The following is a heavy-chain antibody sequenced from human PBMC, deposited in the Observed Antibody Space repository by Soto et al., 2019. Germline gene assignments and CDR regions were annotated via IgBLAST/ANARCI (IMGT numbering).Heavy chain of an antibody. CDR3: ARRFSSGWYQDY. D-gene: IGHD6-19*01. V-gene: IGHV3-33*01. CDR1: GFTLSGYG. J-gene: IGHJ4*02. Sequence: QVQLVESGGGVVQPGRSLRLSCAASGFTLSGYGMHWVRQAPGKGLEWVAVIWYDGSNENYADSVKGRFTISRDNSKNTLYLQMNSLRVEDTAVYYCARRFSSGWYQDYWGQGTLVTVSS. CDR2: IWYDGSNE.